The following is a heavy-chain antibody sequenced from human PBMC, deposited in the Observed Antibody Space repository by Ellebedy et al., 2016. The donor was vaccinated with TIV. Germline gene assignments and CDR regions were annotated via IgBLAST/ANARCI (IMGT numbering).Heavy chain of an antibody. CDR3: ARRATGGSSYVLHF. D-gene: IGHD2-8*02. V-gene: IGHV4-31*03. J-gene: IGHJ1*01. Sequence: MPSETLSLTCRVTGVSVTSAGSQWNWIRQRPGKGLESMGHISSSGSSNYNPSLQRRLAISVDTSRNRFPLTLTSVTVADTAMYYCARRATGGSSYVLHFWGQGDLVTVSS. CDR1: GVSVTSAGSQ. CDR2: ISSSGSS.